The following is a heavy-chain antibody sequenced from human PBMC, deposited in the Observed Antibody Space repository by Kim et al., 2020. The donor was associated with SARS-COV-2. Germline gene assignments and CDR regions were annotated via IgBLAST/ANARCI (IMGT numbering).Heavy chain of an antibody. V-gene: IGHV3-43*01. J-gene: IGHJ3*01. CDR2: ISWDGGYT. CDR1: DFTFQDYT. D-gene: IGHD1-20*01. Sequence: GGFLRLSCAASDFTFQDYTMHWVRQAPGKALEWVSHISWDGGYTHYADSVKGRFTISRDDSKNSLYLQMNSLTTEDTAFYYCAKDLSPLGIIAHGDAFDLWGQGTTVTVSS. CDR3: AKDLSPLGIIAHGDAFDL.